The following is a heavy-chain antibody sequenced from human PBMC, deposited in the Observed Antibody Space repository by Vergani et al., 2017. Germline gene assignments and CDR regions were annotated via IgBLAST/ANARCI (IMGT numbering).Heavy chain of an antibody. CDR3: ARDSRYCSSTSCYVGRDWFDP. CDR2: INPSGGST. Sequence: QVQLVQSGAEVKKPGASVKVSCKASGYTFTSYYMHWVRKAPGQGLEWMGIINPSGGSTSYAQKFQGRVTMTRDTSTSTVYMELSSLGSEDTAVYYCARDSRYCSSTSCYVGRDWFDPWGQGTLVTVSS. J-gene: IGHJ5*02. V-gene: IGHV1-46*01. D-gene: IGHD2-2*01. CDR1: GYTFTSYY.